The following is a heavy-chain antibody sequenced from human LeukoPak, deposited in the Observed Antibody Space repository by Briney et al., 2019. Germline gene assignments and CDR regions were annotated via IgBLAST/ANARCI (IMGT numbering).Heavy chain of an antibody. D-gene: IGHD5-24*01. V-gene: IGHV4-34*01. CDR3: ARSRGWLQSHPLGY. Sequence: PSETLSLTCAVYGGSFSGYYWSWIRQPPGKGLEWIGEIHHSGSTKYNPSLKSRVTISVHTSKNQFSLKLSSVTAADTAVHYCARSRGWLQSHPLGYWGQGTLVAVSS. J-gene: IGHJ4*02. CDR2: IHHSGST. CDR1: GGSFSGYY.